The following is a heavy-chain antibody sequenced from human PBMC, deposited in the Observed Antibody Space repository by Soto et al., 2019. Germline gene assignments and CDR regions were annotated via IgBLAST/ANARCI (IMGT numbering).Heavy chain of an antibody. V-gene: IGHV4-30-4*02. CDR3: VRVGCSSTSCYTNDYYYYGMDV. Sequence: SETLSLTCSVSGGSISSGYYYWSWIRQPPGKGLEWIGNIYYSGNTYYNPSLKSRLIISIDTSKNQFSLKLSSVTAADTAVHYCVRVGCSSTSCYTNDYYYYGMDVWGQGTTVTVSS. D-gene: IGHD2-2*02. CDR2: IYYSGNT. J-gene: IGHJ6*02. CDR1: GGSISSGYYY.